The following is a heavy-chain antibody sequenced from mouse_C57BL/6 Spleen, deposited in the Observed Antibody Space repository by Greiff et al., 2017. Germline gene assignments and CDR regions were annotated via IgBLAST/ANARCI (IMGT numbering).Heavy chain of an antibody. CDR2: INPNNGGT. CDR1: GYTFTDYY. Sequence: VQLQQSGPELVKPGASVKISCKASGYTFTDYYMNWVKQSHGKSLEWIGDINPNNGGTSYNQKFKGKATLTVDKSSSTAYMELRSLTSEDSAVXYCAREEYGSSLAWFAYWGQGTLVTVSA. D-gene: IGHD1-1*01. J-gene: IGHJ3*01. V-gene: IGHV1-26*01. CDR3: AREEYGSSLAWFAY.